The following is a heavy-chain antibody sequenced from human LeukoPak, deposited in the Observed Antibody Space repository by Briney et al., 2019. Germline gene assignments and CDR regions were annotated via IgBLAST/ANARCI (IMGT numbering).Heavy chain of an antibody. CDR1: GYTLTGYY. J-gene: IGHJ4*02. V-gene: IGHV1-2*02. D-gene: IGHD3-3*01. Sequence: GASVKVSCKASGYTLTGYYMHWVRQAPGQGLEWMGWINPNSGGTNYAQKFQGRVTMTRDTSISTAYMELSRLGSDDTAVYYCARDGASGYLAGYWGQGTLVTVSS. CDR3: ARDGASGYLAGY. CDR2: INPNSGGT.